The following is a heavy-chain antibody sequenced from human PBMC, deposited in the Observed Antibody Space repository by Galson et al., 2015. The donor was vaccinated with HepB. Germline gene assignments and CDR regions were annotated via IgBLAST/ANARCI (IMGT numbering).Heavy chain of an antibody. CDR3: ARVKRGEWYSFYYNGMDV. CDR1: EFILSMYW. Sequence: SLRLSCAASEFILSMYWMNWVRQAPGKGLEWVANIKEDGSEKNYVDSVEGRFTISRDNAKNSLYLQMNSLRAEDTAVHYCARVKRGEWYSFYYNGMDVWGQGTTVTVSS. D-gene: IGHD3-10*01. V-gene: IGHV3-7*05. CDR2: IKEDGSEK. J-gene: IGHJ6*02.